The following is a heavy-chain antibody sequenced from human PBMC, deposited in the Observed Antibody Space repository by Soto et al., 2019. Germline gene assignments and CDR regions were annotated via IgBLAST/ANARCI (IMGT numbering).Heavy chain of an antibody. V-gene: IGHV1-69*06. D-gene: IGHD6-13*01. J-gene: IGHJ6*02. CDR3: ATQYSSSWYYYYYYSMDV. CDR2: IIPIFGTA. CDR1: GGTFSSYA. Sequence: QVQLVQSGAEVKKPGSSVKVSCKASGGTFSSYAISWVRQAPGQGLEWMGGIIPIFGTANYAQKFQGRVTITADKSTSTAYMELSSVRSEDTAVYYCATQYSSSWYYYYYYSMDVWGQGTTVTVS.